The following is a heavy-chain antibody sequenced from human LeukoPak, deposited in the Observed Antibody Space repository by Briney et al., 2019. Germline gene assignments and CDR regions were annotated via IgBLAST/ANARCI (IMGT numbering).Heavy chain of an antibody. CDR3: AMGEVVLFDY. V-gene: IGHV4-34*01. CDR2: INHSGST. D-gene: IGHD2-2*01. J-gene: IGHJ4*02. CDR1: GGSLSGYY. Sequence: PSETLSLTCAVYGGSLSGYYWSWIRQPPGKGLEWIGEINHSGSTNYNPSLKSRVTISVDTSKNQFSLKLSSVTAADTAVYYCAMGEVVLFDYWGQGTLVTVSS.